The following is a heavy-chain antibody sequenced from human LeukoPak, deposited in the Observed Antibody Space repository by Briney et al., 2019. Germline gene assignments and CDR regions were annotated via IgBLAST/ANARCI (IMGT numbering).Heavy chain of an antibody. CDR1: GFTFSSYA. CDR3: AREGRQWLVRGWFDP. Sequence: HAGGSLRLSCAASGFTFSSYARHCVRQAPGKGLEYVSSISSNGSSTYYANSVKGRFTISTDNSKNTMYLQMGSLRATDMAINYCAREGRQWLVRGWFDPWGQGTLVTVSS. CDR2: ISSNGSST. D-gene: IGHD6-19*01. V-gene: IGHV3-64*01. J-gene: IGHJ5*02.